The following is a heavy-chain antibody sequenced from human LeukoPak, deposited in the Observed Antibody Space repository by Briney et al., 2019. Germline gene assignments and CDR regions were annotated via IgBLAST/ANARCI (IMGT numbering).Heavy chain of an antibody. CDR3: ARDEYYYEEDAFDI. CDR1: GGSFSGYY. CDR2: INHSGST. Sequence: SETLSLTCAVYGGSFSGYYWSWIRQPPGKGLEWIGEINHSGSTNYSPSLKSRVTISVDTSKNQFSLKLSSVTAADTAVYYCARDEYYYEEDAFDIWGQGTMVTVSS. D-gene: IGHD3-22*01. J-gene: IGHJ3*02. V-gene: IGHV4-34*01.